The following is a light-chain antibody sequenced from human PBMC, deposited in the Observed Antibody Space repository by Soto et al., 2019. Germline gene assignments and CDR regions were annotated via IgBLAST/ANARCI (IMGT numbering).Light chain of an antibody. V-gene: IGKV3-15*01. J-gene: IGKJ1*01. CDR2: GAS. CDR1: QSVSSN. CDR3: QQYNNWRGT. Sequence: EIVMTQSPATRSVTPVERATVSCIASQSVSSNLAWYQQKPGQAPRLLIYGASTRATGIPARFSGSGSGTEFTLTISSLQSEDFAVYYCQQYNNWRGTFGQGTKV.